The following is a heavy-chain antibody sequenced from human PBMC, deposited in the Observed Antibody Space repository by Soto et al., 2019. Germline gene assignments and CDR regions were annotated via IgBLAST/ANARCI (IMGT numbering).Heavy chain of an antibody. CDR2: INPNGGGT. CDR3: ARDLRVRQWLTRGYYYYGMDV. V-gene: IGHV1-2*04. CDR1: GYTFTGYY. D-gene: IGHD6-19*01. Sequence: ASVKVSCKAAGYTFTGYYMHWVRQAPGQGLEWMGWINPNGGGTNYAQKFQGWVTMTRDTSISTAYMELSRLRSDDTAVYYCARDLRVRQWLTRGYYYYGMDVWGQGTTVTVSS. J-gene: IGHJ6*02.